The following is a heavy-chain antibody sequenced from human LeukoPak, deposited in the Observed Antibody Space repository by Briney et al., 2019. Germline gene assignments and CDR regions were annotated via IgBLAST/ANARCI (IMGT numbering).Heavy chain of an antibody. CDR3: ARAVGELLWDYYYMDV. CDR2: IYYSGST. J-gene: IGHJ6*03. CDR1: GGSISSSNW. Sequence: SETLSLTCAVSGGSISSSNWWSWVRQPPGKGLEWIGTIYYSGSTYYNPSLKSRVTISVDTSKNQFSLKLRSVTAADTAVYYCARAVGELLWDYYYMDVWGKGTTVTVSS. V-gene: IGHV4-4*02. D-gene: IGHD1-26*01.